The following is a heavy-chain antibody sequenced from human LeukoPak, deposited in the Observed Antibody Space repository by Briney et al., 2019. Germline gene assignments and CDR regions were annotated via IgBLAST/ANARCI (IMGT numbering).Heavy chain of an antibody. CDR1: GFTFSSYS. Sequence: PGGSLRLSCAASGFTFSSYSMNWVRQAPGKGLEWVSSISSSSSYIYYADSVKGRFTISRDNAKNSLYLQMNSLRAEDTAVYYCARDIRPYSSSWYAWGQGTLVTVSS. J-gene: IGHJ5*02. CDR2: ISSSSSYI. CDR3: ARDIRPYSSSWYA. V-gene: IGHV3-21*01. D-gene: IGHD6-13*01.